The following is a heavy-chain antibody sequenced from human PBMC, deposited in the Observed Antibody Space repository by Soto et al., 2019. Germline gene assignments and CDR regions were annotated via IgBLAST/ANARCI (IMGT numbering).Heavy chain of an antibody. CDR3: ARLDYRPRGCGFDY. Sequence: PSHTLSLTCVISGDSVASNSAAWNWIRQSPSRGLDWLGRTYYRSKWYNDYAVSVKSRITINPDTSKNQFSLQLNSVTPEDTAVYYCARLDYRPRGCGFDYWGQGTLDTVSS. CDR1: GDSVASNSAA. V-gene: IGHV6-1*01. J-gene: IGHJ4*02. D-gene: IGHD3-16*01. CDR2: TYYRSKWYN.